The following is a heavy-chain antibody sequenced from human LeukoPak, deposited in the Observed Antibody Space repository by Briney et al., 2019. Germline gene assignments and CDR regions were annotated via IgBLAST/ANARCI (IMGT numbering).Heavy chain of an antibody. CDR1: GASFCSSTYY. J-gene: IGHJ4*02. D-gene: IGHD6-13*01. CDR3: ARHVGGISATDTRPFDY. Sequence: SETLSLTCTVSGASFCSSTYYWGWIRQPPGKGLEWIGSIYYSGSTYYNPSLKSRVTMSVDTSKNQFSLKLSSVTAADTAVYYCARHVGGISATDTRPFDYWGQGTLVTVSS. V-gene: IGHV4-39*01. CDR2: IYYSGST.